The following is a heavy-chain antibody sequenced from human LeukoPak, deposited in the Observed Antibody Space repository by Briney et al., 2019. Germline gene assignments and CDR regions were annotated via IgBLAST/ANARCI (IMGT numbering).Heavy chain of an antibody. CDR2: INLDGSGQ. CDR3: ARDNNLEFDY. D-gene: IGHD2/OR15-2a*01. CDR1: KFSFSSYW. V-gene: IGHV3-7*01. Sequence: PGGSLRLSCVASKFSFSSYWMGWLRHIPGKGLEWVANINLDGSGQYYVDSVKGRFTISRDNAKNSLFLQMNSLRVEDTAVYYCARDNNLEFDYWGQGTLVTVSS. J-gene: IGHJ4*02.